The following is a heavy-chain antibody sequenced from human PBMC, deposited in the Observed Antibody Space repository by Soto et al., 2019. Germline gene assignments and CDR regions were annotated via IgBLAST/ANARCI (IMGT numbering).Heavy chain of an antibody. CDR1: GYTFNDYA. V-gene: IGHV1-18*01. J-gene: IGHJ2*01. D-gene: IGHD2-15*01. CDR3: MRCYCRLGSCYAWWHFDL. Sequence: QVRLVQSGDEVKKPGASVKVSCQASGYTFNDYAVSWVRQAPGQGLEWMGWISPSTGDTDKARNFQDRITMTLDTSTNTAYMELRRLRSDSTAVYYCMRCYCRLGSCYAWWHFDLWGRGTRFTVSS. CDR2: ISPSTGDT.